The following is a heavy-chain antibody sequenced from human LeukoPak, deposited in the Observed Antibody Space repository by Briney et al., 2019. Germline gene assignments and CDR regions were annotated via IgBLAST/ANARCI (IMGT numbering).Heavy chain of an antibody. V-gene: IGHV4-59*01. CDR1: GGSISSYY. CDR3: ARVGIAGFDY. J-gene: IGHJ4*02. CDR2: IHYSGST. Sequence: PSETLSLTCTVSGGSISSYYWSWIRQPPGKGLEWIGYIHYSGSTNYNPSLKSRVTISVDTSKNQFSLKLSSVTAADTAVYYCARVGIAGFDYWGQGTLVTVSS.